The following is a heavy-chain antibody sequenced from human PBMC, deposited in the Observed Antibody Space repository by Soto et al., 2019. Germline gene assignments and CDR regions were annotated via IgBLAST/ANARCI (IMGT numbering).Heavy chain of an antibody. J-gene: IGHJ5*02. Sequence: GGSLRLSCVASGFTFRNYGMHWVRRAPGKGLEWVALISFNESSVYYADAVKGRFIISRDNSKHSLYLQMNSLRAEDTAIYYCAKDRSGYCSSTSCSWAVDAWAQGSLVTVSS. CDR3: AKDRSGYCSSTSCSWAVDA. D-gene: IGHD2-2*01. CDR2: ISFNESSV. CDR1: GFTFRNYG. V-gene: IGHV3-30*18.